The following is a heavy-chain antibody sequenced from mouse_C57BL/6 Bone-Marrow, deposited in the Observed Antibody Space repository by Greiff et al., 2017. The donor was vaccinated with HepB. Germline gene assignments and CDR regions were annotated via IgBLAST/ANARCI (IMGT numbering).Heavy chain of an antibody. J-gene: IGHJ3*01. D-gene: IGHD1-1*01. V-gene: IGHV5-17*01. CDR2: ISSGSSTI. CDR3: ARGYSSSYVAWYAD. Sequence: EVQGVESGGGLVKPGGSLKLSCAASGFTFSDYGMHWVRQAPEKGLEWVAYISSGSSTIYYTDTMKGGFTISRDNAKNTLFLQMTSLRSEDTAVYYCARGYSSSYVAWYADWGKGTLVTVSA. CDR1: GFTFSDYG.